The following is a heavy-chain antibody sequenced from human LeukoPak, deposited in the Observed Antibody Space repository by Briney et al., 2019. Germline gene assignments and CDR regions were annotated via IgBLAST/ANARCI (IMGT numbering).Heavy chain of an antibody. CDR1: GGSFSGYY. CDR3: ARRPTCSGGTCYGLDV. D-gene: IGHD2-15*01. J-gene: IGHJ6*04. CDR2: INHSGST. Sequence: SETLSLTCAVYGGSFSGYYWSWIRQPPGKGLEWIGEINHSGSTNYNPSLKSRVTISVDTSKNQFSLKLSSVTAADTAVYFCARRPTCSGGTCYGLDVWGKGTTVTVSS. V-gene: IGHV4-34*01.